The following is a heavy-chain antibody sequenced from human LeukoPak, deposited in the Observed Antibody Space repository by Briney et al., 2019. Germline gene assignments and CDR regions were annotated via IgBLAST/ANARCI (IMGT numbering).Heavy chain of an antibody. J-gene: IGHJ4*02. CDR2: ISGSGGST. D-gene: IGHD2-15*01. Sequence: GGSLRLSCAASGFTFSSYGMSWVRQAPGKGLEWVSAISGSGGSTYYADSVKGRFTISRDNSKNTLYLQMNSLRAEDTAVYYCAKFRFRVVAALDYWGQGTLVTVSS. CDR3: AKFRFRVVAALDY. CDR1: GFTFSSYG. V-gene: IGHV3-23*01.